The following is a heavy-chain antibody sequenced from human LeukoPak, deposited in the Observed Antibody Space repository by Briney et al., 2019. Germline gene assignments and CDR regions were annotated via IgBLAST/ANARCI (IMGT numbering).Heavy chain of an antibody. Sequence: GGSLRLSCAASGFTFSSYSINWVRQAPGKGLEWVSSISSSSSYIYYADSVKGRFTISRDNAKNSLYLQMNSLRAEDTAVYYCAREFVVVVAASYYYYYVMDVWGQGTTVTVSS. V-gene: IGHV3-21*01. CDR2: ISSSSSYI. D-gene: IGHD2-15*01. J-gene: IGHJ6*02. CDR3: AREFVVVVAASYYYYYVMDV. CDR1: GFTFSSYS.